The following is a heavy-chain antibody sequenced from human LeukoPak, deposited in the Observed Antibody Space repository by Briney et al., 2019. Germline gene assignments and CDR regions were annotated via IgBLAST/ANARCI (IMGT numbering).Heavy chain of an antibody. J-gene: IGHJ4*02. CDR1: GFTFSSYG. D-gene: IGHD7-27*01. Sequence: GGSLRLSCAASGFTFSSYGMHWVRQAPGKGLEWVAVISYDGSNKYYADSVKGRFTLSRDNSKNTVDLQMNSLRAEDTALYYCARDYNWGTDYWGQGTLVTVSS. CDR2: ISYDGSNK. V-gene: IGHV3-30*03. CDR3: ARDYNWGTDY.